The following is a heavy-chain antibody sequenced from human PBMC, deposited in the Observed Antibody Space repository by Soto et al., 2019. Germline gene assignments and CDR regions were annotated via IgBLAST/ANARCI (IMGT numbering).Heavy chain of an antibody. CDR1: GFTFSSYA. V-gene: IGHV3-23*01. Sequence: EVQLLESGGGLVQPGGSLRLSCAASGFTFSSYAMSWVRQAPGKGLEWVSAISGSGGSTYYADSVKGRFTISRDNSKNMLYLQMNSLRAEDTAVYYCASHGYGSGWWKFDPWGQGTLVTVSS. J-gene: IGHJ5*02. CDR3: ASHGYGSGWWKFDP. CDR2: ISGSGGST. D-gene: IGHD6-19*01.